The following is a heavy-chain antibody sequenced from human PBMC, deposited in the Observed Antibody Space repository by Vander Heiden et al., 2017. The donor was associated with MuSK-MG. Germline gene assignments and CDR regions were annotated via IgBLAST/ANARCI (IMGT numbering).Heavy chain of an antibody. D-gene: IGHD2-15*01. CDR1: GFIVSSNY. Sequence: EVQLVESGGGFVQPGGSLRLPCAASGFIVSSNYMTWVRQAPGKGLEWVSVIYTGGSTYYADSVKGRFTISSDNSKNTLYLQMNSLRAEDTAMYYCARGGYCSGGTCYSTSTLDYWGQGTLVTVSS. CDR3: ARGGYCSGGTCYSTSTLDY. CDR2: IYTGGST. J-gene: IGHJ4*02. V-gene: IGHV3-66*01.